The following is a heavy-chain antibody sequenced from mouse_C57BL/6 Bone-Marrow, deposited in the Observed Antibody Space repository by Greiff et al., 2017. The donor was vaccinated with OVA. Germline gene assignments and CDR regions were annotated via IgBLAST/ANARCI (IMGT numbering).Heavy chain of an antibody. J-gene: IGHJ2*01. CDR3: ARQGAVVAFDY. CDR1: GFTFSSYG. CDR2: ISSGGSYT. Sequence: EVQLVESGGDLVKPGGSLKLSCAASGFTFSSYGMSWVRQTPDKRLEWVATISSGGSYTYYPDSVKGRFTISRENAKNTLYLQMSSLKSEDTAMYYCARQGAVVAFDYWGQGTTLTVSS. D-gene: IGHD1-1*01. V-gene: IGHV5-6*01.